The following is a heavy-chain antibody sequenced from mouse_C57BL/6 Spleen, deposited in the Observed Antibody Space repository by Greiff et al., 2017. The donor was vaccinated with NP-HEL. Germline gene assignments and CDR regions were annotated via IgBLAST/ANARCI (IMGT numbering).Heavy chain of an antibody. V-gene: IGHV1-80*01. D-gene: IGHD1-1*01. J-gene: IGHJ3*01. Sequence: QVQLQQSGAELVKPGASVKISCKASGYAFSSYWMIWVKQRPGKGLEWIGQIYPGDGDTNYNGKFKGKATLTADKSSSTAYMQLSSLTSEDSAVYFCARGDYFGSRFVFVCRGQGTLVTVPT. CDR1: GYAFSSYW. CDR3: ARGDYFGSRFVFVC. CDR2: IYPGDGDT.